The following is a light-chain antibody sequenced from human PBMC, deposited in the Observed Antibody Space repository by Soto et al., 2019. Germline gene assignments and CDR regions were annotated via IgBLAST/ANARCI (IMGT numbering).Light chain of an antibody. CDR2: DVS. CDR1: SSDVGGYNY. CDR3: CSYAGSYTPVV. V-gene: IGLV2-11*01. Sequence: QSALTQPRSVSGSPGQSVTISCTGTSSDVGGYNYVSWYQQHPGKAPKLMIYDVSKRPSGDPDRFSGSKSGNTASLTISGLQAEDEADYYCCSYAGSYTPVVFGGGTKLTVL. J-gene: IGLJ2*01.